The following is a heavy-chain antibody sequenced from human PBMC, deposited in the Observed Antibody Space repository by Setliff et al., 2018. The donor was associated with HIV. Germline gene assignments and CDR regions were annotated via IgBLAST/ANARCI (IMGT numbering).Heavy chain of an antibody. Sequence: KPSETLSLTCTVSGDSISSYYWSWIRQPPEKGLEWIGYIYYSGSTNYNPSLKSRVTISEDTSKNQFSLKLSSVTAADTAVYYCARDPWVRGVIMAPDYWGQGTLVTVSS. J-gene: IGHJ4*02. CDR1: GDSISSYY. CDR2: IYYSGST. D-gene: IGHD3-10*01. CDR3: ARDPWVRGVIMAPDY. V-gene: IGHV4-59*12.